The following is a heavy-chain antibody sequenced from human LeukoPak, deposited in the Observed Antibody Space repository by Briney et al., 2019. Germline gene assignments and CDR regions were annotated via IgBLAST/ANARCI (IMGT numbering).Heavy chain of an antibody. CDR2: INHSGST. V-gene: IGHV4-34*01. CDR3: ARQPHRYYFDY. CDR1: GGSFSGYY. J-gene: IGHJ4*02. Sequence: SETLSLTCAVYGGSFSGYYWSWIRQPPGKGLEWIGEINHSGSTNYNPSLKSRVTISVDTSKNQFSLKLSSVTAADTAVYYCARQPHRYYFDYWGQGTLVTVSS.